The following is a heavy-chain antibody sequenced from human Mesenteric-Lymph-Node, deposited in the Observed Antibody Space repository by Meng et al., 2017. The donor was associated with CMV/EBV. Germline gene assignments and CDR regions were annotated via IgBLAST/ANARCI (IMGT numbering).Heavy chain of an antibody. CDR2: INQDGSEK. Sequence: GESLKISCEASGFTFTTYWMSWVRQAPGKGLEWVANINQDGSEKYYVDSVKGRFTISRDNAKNSVYLQMNSLRAEDTAVYYCARGDPGIAVEDDYWGQGTLVTVSS. CDR3: ARGDPGIAVEDDY. J-gene: IGHJ4*02. V-gene: IGHV3-7*01. D-gene: IGHD6-19*01. CDR1: GFTFTTYW.